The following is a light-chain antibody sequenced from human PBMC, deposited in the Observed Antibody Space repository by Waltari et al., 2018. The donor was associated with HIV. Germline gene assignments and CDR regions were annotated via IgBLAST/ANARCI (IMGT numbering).Light chain of an antibody. Sequence: DIVMTQSPLSLPVTPGEPASISCRSSQSLLHSNGYNYLDWYLQKPGQSQQLLIYLGSNRASGVPDRCSGSGSGTDFTLKISRVEAEEVGVYYCMQAQQTRTFGQGTKVEIK. CDR3: MQAQQTRT. CDR1: QSLLHSNGYNY. J-gene: IGKJ1*01. V-gene: IGKV2-28*01. CDR2: LGS.